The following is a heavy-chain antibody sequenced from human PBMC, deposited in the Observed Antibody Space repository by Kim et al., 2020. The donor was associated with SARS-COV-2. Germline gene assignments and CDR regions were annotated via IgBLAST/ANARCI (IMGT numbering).Heavy chain of an antibody. CDR3: ARGVPGY. CDR1: GGSFSGYQ. J-gene: IGHJ4*02. CDR2: INHAGST. Sequence: SETLSLTCAVYGGSFSGYQWSWVRQSPGKGLEWIGQINHAGSTKYNPSLKSRVTLSVDTSKNQFSLKLTSVTAADMGVYYCARGVPGYWGQGSLVTVSS. V-gene: IGHV4-34*01.